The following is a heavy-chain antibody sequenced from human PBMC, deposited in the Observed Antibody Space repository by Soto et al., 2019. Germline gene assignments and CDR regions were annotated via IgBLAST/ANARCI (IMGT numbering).Heavy chain of an antibody. Sequence: SVKVSCKASGGTFSSYAISWVRQAPGQGLEWMGGIIPIFGTANYAQKFQGRVTITADESTSTAYTELSSLRSEDTAVYYCARAVIAARLGAPKTYYYYYGMDVWGQGTTVTVSS. CDR1: GGTFSSYA. D-gene: IGHD6-6*01. CDR3: ARAVIAARLGAPKTYYYYYGMDV. J-gene: IGHJ6*02. CDR2: IIPIFGTA. V-gene: IGHV1-69*13.